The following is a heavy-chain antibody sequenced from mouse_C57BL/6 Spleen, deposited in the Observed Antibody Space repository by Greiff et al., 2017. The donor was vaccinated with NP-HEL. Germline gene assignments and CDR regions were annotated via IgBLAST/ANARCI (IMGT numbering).Heavy chain of an antibody. V-gene: IGHV14-1*01. CDR3: TYYGSSLYAMDY. J-gene: IGHJ4*01. Sequence: VQLQQSGAELVRPGASVKLSCTASGFNIKDYYMHWVKQRPEQGLEWIGRIDPEDGDTEYAPKFQGKATMTADTSSNTAYLQLSSLTSEDTAVYYCTYYGSSLYAMDYWGQGTSVTVSS. CDR2: IDPEDGDT. D-gene: IGHD1-1*01. CDR1: GFNIKDYY.